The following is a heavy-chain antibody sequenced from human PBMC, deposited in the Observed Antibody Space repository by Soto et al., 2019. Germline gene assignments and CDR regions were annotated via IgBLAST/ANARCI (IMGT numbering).Heavy chain of an antibody. J-gene: IGHJ4*02. Sequence: QVQLVQSGAEVKKPGASVKVSCKASGYTFTNFGISWVRQAPGQGLEWMGWISAYNGNTNYAQKFQGRVTMTTDTXXXXXXXXXXXXXXXXXXXXXXXXXXXXXDYWGQETLVTVSS. CDR2: ISAYNGNT. CDR1: GYTFTNFG. CDR3: XXXXXXXDY. V-gene: IGHV1-18*01.